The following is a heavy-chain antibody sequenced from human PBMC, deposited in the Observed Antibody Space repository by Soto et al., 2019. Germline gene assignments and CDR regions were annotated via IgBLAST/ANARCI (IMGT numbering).Heavy chain of an antibody. Sequence: XVSCKASGGTFSSYTISWVRQAPGQGLEWMGWISAYNGNTNYAQSLQGRVTMTTDTSTSTAYMELKSLRSDDTAKYYCAREGYXFXXXEYWYGIDYWGQ. V-gene: IGHV1-18*01. D-gene: IGHD2-15*01. CDR3: AREGYXFXXXEYWYGIDY. J-gene: IGHJ4*01. CDR2: ISAYNGNT. CDR1: GGTFSSYT.